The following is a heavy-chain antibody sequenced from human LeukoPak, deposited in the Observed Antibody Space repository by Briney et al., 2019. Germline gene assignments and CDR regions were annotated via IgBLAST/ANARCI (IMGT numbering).Heavy chain of an antibody. J-gene: IGHJ6*03. CDR3: ARASPDALKGYYYYMDV. Sequence: GGSLRLSCAASGFTFSSYWMHWVRQAPGKGLVWVSRINSDGSSTSYADSVKGRFTISRDNAKNTLYLQMNSLRAEDTAVYYCARASPDALKGYYYYMDVWGKGTMVTVSS. CDR2: INSDGSST. V-gene: IGHV3-74*01. CDR1: GFTFSSYW.